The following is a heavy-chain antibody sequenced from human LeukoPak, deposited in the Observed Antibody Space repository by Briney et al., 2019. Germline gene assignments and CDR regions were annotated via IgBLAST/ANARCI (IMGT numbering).Heavy chain of an antibody. CDR3: ARGIGGYNYY. CDR1: GGSISSYY. D-gene: IGHD5-24*01. Sequence: SETLSLTCTVSGGSISSYYWSWIRQPPGKGLEWIGYIYYSGSTNYNPSLKSRVTISVDTSKNQLSLKLSSVTAADTAVYYCARGIGGYNYYWGQGTLVTVSS. J-gene: IGHJ4*02. V-gene: IGHV4-59*01. CDR2: IYYSGST.